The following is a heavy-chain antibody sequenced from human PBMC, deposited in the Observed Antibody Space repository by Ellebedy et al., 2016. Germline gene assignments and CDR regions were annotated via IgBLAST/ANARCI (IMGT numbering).Heavy chain of an antibody. CDR1: GPSISSGYY. J-gene: IGHJ6*02. Sequence: SETLSLTCTVSGPSISSGYYWSWIRPHPGKGLEWIGYIYYSGSTDYNPSLKSRVTISVDMSKNQFSLKLSSVTAAATAVYYCARDGGGSYLRNYGMDVWGQGTTVTVSS. V-gene: IGHV4-31*03. D-gene: IGHD2-15*01. CDR2: IYYSGST. CDR3: ARDGGGSYLRNYGMDV.